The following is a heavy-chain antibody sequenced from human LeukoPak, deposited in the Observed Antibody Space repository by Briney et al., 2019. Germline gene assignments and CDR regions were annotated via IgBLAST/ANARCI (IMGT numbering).Heavy chain of an antibody. D-gene: IGHD6-19*01. V-gene: IGHV4-4*07. CDR1: GDSISNYY. Sequence: SETLSLTCTVSGDSISNYYWSWIRQPAGKGLEWIGRIYSSGITNYSPSLKSRVTMSVDASKNQFSLKVTSVTAADTAVYYCARWYSSGWAFDYWGQGTLVTVSS. J-gene: IGHJ4*02. CDR3: ARWYSSGWAFDY. CDR2: IYSSGIT.